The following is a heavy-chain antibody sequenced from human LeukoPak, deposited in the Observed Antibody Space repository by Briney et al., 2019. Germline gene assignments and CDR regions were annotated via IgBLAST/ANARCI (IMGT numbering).Heavy chain of an antibody. CDR3: ARGDTNYDFWSGYYTYTRIVWFDP. CDR2: INHSGST. V-gene: IGHV4-34*01. J-gene: IGHJ5*02. Sequence: PSETLSLTCAVYGGSFSGYYWSWIRQPPGKGLEWIGEINHSGSTNYNPSLKSRVAISVDTSKNQFSLKLSSVTAADTAVYYCARGDTNYDFWSGYYTYTRIVWFDPWGQGTLVTVSS. CDR1: GGSFSGYY. D-gene: IGHD3-3*01.